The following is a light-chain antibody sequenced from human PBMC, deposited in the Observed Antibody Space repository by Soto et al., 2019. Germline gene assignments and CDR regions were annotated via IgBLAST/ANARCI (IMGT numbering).Light chain of an antibody. CDR2: GAS. CDR3: QQYNNWPPWT. CDR1: QSVSSN. J-gene: IGKJ1*01. Sequence: EIVMTQSPATLSVSPGERATLSCRASQSVSSNLAWYQQKPGQAPRLLIYGASTRATGIPARFRGSGSETEFTLTISSLQSEDFAVYYCQQYNNWPPWTFGQGTKVEIK. V-gene: IGKV3-15*01.